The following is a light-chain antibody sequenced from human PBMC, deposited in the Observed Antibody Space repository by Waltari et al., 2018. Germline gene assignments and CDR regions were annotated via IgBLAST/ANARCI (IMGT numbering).Light chain of an antibody. CDR3: QRCDFLPAT. J-gene: IGKJ1*01. V-gene: IGKV3D-11*03. Sequence: SSGACQGGGKDVTWYQRRPCKAPRLLVYPASNRATGIPDRFSGSGSETDFSLTISRLEPEEFAGYYGQRCDFLPATFGQGTTVEI. CDR1: QGGGKD. CDR2: PAS.